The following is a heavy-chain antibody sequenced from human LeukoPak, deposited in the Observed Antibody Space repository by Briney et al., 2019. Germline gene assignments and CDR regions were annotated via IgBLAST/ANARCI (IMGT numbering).Heavy chain of an antibody. Sequence: ASVKVSCKASGGTFSSYAISWVRQAPGQGLEWMGWISAYNGNTNYAQKLQGRVTMTTDTSTSTAYMELRSLRSDDTAVYYCARTPYDSSGYPSLFDYWGQGTLVTVSS. CDR3: ARTPYDSSGYPSLFDY. CDR2: ISAYNGNT. V-gene: IGHV1-18*01. J-gene: IGHJ4*02. D-gene: IGHD3-22*01. CDR1: GGTFSSYA.